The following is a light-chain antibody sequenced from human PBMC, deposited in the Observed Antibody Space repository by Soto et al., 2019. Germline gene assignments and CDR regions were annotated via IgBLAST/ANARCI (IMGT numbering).Light chain of an antibody. CDR2: AAS. V-gene: IGKV3-20*01. J-gene: IGKJ1*01. Sequence: EIVLTQSPGTLSLSPGERATLSCRASQSVTSSYLAWYQQKPGQAPRLLIYAASSRATGIPDRFSGSGSGTDFTLPISRLEPEDFAVYYCQQHVSSWTFGQGTKVDIK. CDR1: QSVTSSY. CDR3: QQHVSSWT.